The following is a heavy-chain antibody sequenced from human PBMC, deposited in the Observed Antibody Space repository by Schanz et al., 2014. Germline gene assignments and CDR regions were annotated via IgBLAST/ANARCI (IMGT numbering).Heavy chain of an antibody. Sequence: QLQLVQSGAEVKKPGSSVKVSCKASGGTFSTYTISWVRQAPGQGLEWMGWISPYNANTNYARKLQGRVTMTTDTSTSTSYMELTSLRCDDTAVYYCARVDSGYDSHLYYYYYYMDVWGRGTTVTVSS. CDR3: ARVDSGYDSHLYYYYYYMDV. CDR2: ISPYNANT. CDR1: GGTFSTYT. J-gene: IGHJ6*03. V-gene: IGHV1-18*01. D-gene: IGHD5-12*01.